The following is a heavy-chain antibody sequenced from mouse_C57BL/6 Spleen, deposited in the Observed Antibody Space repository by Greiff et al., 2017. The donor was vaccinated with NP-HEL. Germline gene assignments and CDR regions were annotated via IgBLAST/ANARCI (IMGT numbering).Heavy chain of an antibody. V-gene: IGHV1-26*01. Sequence: EVQLQQSGPELVKPGASVKISCKASGYTFTDYYMNWVKQSHGKSLEWIGDINPNNGGTSYNQKFKGKATLTVDKSSSTAYMELRSLTSDDSAVYYCARGLMSSGWFAYWGQGTLVTVSA. J-gene: IGHJ3*01. CDR2: INPNNGGT. D-gene: IGHD3-1*01. CDR1: GYTFTDYY. CDR3: ARGLMSSGWFAY.